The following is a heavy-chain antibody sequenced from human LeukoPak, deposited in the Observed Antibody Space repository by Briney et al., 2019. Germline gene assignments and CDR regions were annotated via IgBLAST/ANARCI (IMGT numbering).Heavy chain of an antibody. D-gene: IGHD3-22*01. V-gene: IGHV3-21*01. J-gene: IGHJ4*02. CDR2: ISSSSSYT. Sequence: GGSLRLSCAASGFTFSSYSMNWVRQAPGEGLEWVSSISSSSSYTYYADSVKGRFTISRDNAKNSLYLQMNSLRAEDTAVYYCARDLSYSSGLLYWGQGTLVTVSS. CDR3: ARDLSYSSGLLY. CDR1: GFTFSSYS.